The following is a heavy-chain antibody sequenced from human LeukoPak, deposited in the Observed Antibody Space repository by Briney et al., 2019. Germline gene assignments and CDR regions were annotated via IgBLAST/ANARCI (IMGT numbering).Heavy chain of an antibody. D-gene: IGHD3-22*01. V-gene: IGHV3-23*01. CDR1: GFTFSSYG. Sequence: GGSLRLSCAASGFTFSSYGMHWVRQAPGKGLEWVSAISGSGGSTYYADSVKGRFTISRDNSKNTLYLQMNSLRAEDTAVYYCAKDIRITMIVVVMGAFDIWGQGTMVTVSS. CDR3: AKDIRITMIVVVMGAFDI. CDR2: ISGSGGST. J-gene: IGHJ3*02.